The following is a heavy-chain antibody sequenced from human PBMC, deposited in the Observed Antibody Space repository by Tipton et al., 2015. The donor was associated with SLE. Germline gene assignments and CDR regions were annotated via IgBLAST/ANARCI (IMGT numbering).Heavy chain of an antibody. V-gene: IGHV4-39*07. D-gene: IGHD6-19*01. J-gene: IGHJ4*02. CDR3: ARLRSDWQMTDYYFDY. CDR1: GGSISSSSYS. Sequence: TLSLTCTVSGGSISSSSYSWGWIRQPPGKGLEWIGTIYFSGTSYYNPSLQSRVIISVDTSKNQCSLKLSSVTAADTAFYYCARLRSDWQMTDYYFDYWGQGTLVTVSS. CDR2: IYFSGTS.